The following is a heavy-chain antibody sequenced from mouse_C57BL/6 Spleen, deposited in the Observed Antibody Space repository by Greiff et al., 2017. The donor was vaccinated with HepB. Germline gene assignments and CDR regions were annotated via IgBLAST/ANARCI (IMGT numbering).Heavy chain of an antibody. D-gene: IGHD1-1*01. V-gene: IGHV1-55*01. CDR3: ARNYGSSYTFFAY. CDR2: IYPGSGST. J-gene: IGHJ3*01. Sequence: VQLQQPGAELVKPGASVKMSCKASGYTFTSYWITWVKQRPGQGLEWIGDIYPGSGSTNYNEKFKSKATLTVDTSSSTAYMQLSSLTSEDSAVYYCARNYGSSYTFFAYWGQGTLVTVSA. CDR1: GYTFTSYW.